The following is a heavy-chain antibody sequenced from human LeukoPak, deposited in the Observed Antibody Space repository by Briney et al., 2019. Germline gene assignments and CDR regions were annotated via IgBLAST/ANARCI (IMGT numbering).Heavy chain of an antibody. J-gene: IGHJ4*02. V-gene: IGHV3-7*01. CDR2: IDKHGNGK. CDR1: GFTFSTSW. D-gene: IGHD1-26*01. Sequence: GGSLRLSCVASGFTFSTSWVTWVRQAPGTGLHWVANIDKHGNGKSYVDSVEGRFAISRDYASNSVFLQMDSLRAEDTSVYYCARDAGWGYYDLWGQGTPVTVSS. CDR3: ARDAGWGYYDL.